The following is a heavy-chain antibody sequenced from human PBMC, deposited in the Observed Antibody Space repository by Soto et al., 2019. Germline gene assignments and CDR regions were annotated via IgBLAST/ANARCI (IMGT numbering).Heavy chain of an antibody. J-gene: IGHJ4*02. CDR3: AHYSSTSSFDY. Sequence: QITLKESGPTLVKPTQTFTLACTFSGFSLSTSGMGVGWIRQPPGKALEWLALIYWDDDTRYSPSLKSRLTITNDTSKNQVVLTMTNMDPVDTATYYCAHYSSTSSFDYWGQGTLVTVSS. D-gene: IGHD6-13*01. V-gene: IGHV2-5*02. CDR2: IYWDDDT. CDR1: GFSLSTSGMG.